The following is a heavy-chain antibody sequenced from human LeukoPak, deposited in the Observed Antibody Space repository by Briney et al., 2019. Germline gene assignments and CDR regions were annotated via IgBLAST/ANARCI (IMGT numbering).Heavy chain of an antibody. Sequence: GGSLRLSCAASGFTFSNAWMSWVRQAPGKGLEWVGRIKSKTDGGTTDYAAPVKGRFTISRDDSKNTLYLQMNSLKTEDTAVYYCSTVPYSSGSLWGIWGQGTMVTVSS. J-gene: IGHJ3*02. CDR2: IKSKTDGGTT. CDR1: GFTFSNAW. D-gene: IGHD6-19*01. CDR3: STVPYSSGSLWGI. V-gene: IGHV3-15*01.